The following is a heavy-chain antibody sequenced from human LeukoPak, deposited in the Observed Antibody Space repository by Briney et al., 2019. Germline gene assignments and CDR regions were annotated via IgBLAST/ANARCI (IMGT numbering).Heavy chain of an antibody. CDR3: ARIRFLEWLSPNGFDI. CDR1: GYSFTSYW. J-gene: IGHJ3*02. V-gene: IGHV5-51*01. CDR2: IYPGDSDT. Sequence: GESLKISCKGSGYSFTSYWIGWVRQMPGKGLEWMGIIYPGDSDTRYSPSFQGQVTISADKSISTAYLQWSSLKASDTAMYYCARIRFLEWLSPNGFDIWGQGTMVTVSS. D-gene: IGHD3-3*01.